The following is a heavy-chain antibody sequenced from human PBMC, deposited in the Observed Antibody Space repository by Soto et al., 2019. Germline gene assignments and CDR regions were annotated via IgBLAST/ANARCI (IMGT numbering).Heavy chain of an antibody. D-gene: IGHD3-16*01. Sequence: GGSLRLSCSASGFTFSTYAMQWVRQAPGKGLEYVSTISANGGTTYYANSVKGRFTISRDNSKNTLYLQMSSLRPEDTAVYYCVNTKQLLMERTFSSWGQGALVTVSS. J-gene: IGHJ5*02. CDR3: VNTKQLLMERTFSS. CDR1: GFTFSTYA. CDR2: ISANGGTT. V-gene: IGHV3-64D*08.